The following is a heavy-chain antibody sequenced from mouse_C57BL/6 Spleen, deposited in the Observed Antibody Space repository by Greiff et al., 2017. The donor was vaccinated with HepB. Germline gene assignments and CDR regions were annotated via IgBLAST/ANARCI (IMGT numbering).Heavy chain of an antibody. J-gene: IGHJ3*01. CDR1: GFNIKDDY. CDR2: IDPENGDT. D-gene: IGHD3-2*02. Sequence: EVQLQESGAELVRPGASVKLSCTASGFNIKDDYMHWVKQRPEQGLEWIGWIDPENGDTEYASKFQGKATITADTSSNTAYLQLSSLTSEDTAVYYCTTRLQAYWGQGTLVTVSA. CDR3: TTRLQAY. V-gene: IGHV14-4*01.